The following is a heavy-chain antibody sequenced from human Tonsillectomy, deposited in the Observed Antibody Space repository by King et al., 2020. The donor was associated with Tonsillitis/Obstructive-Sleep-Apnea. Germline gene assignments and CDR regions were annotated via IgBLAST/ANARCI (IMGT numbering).Heavy chain of an antibody. CDR1: GGSFSGYY. V-gene: IGHV4-34*01. J-gene: IGHJ4*02. D-gene: IGHD2-2*01. Sequence: VQLQQWGAGLLKPSETLSLTCAVYGGSFSGYYWSWIRQPPGKGLEWIGEINHSGSTNYNPSLKSRVTISLDTSKNQFSLNLSSVTAADTAVYYCARENIVVVPAAMGGGFDYWGQGTLVTVSS. CDR2: INHSGST. CDR3: ARENIVVVPAAMGGGFDY.